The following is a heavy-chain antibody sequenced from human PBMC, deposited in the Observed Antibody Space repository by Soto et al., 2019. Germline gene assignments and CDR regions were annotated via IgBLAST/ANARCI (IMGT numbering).Heavy chain of an antibody. CDR1: GYTFTSYA. D-gene: IGHD4-4*01. CDR3: ARFPTVKAPNGYYYYGMDV. Sequence: ASVKVSCKASGYTFTSYAMHWGRQAPGQRLEWMGWINAGNGNTKYSRKFQGRVTITRDTSASTAYLQWSSLKASDTAMYYCARFPTVKAPNGYYYYGMDVWGQGTTVTVSS. CDR2: INAGNGNT. V-gene: IGHV1-3*01. J-gene: IGHJ6*02.